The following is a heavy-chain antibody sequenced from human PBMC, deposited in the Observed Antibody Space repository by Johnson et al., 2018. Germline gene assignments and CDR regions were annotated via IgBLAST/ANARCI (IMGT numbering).Heavy chain of an antibody. CDR2: IWYDGGNK. Sequence: QVQLVQSGGGVVQPGRSLRLSCAASGFTFSSYGMHWVRQAPGKGLEWVAGIWYDGGNKYYSDSVKGRFTISRDNSKNTLYLQMNSLRAEDTAVYYCAKDVRGMDVWGQGATVTVSS. J-gene: IGHJ6*02. CDR1: GFTFSSYG. CDR3: AKDVRGMDV. V-gene: IGHV3-33*06.